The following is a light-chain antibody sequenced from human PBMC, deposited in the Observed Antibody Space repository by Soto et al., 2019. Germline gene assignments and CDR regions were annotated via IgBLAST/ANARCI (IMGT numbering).Light chain of an antibody. CDR3: QQRSEWPRT. V-gene: IGKV3-11*01. CDR2: DAS. Sequence: EIVLTQSPATLSLSPGERATLSCRASQSISSSLAWYQQKPGQAPRLLIYDASTRATGFPARFIGSGSGTDFTLTSGSLEPEDFAVYYCQQRSEWPRTFGQGTKVEIK. J-gene: IGKJ1*01. CDR1: QSISSS.